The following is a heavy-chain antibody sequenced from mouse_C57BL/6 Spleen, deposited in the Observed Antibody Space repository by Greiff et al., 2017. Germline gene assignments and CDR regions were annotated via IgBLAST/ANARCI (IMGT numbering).Heavy chain of an antibody. Sequence: VMLVESGAELVKPGASVKMSCKASGYTFTTYPIEWMKQNHGKSLEWIGNFHPYNDDTKYNEKFKGKATLTVEKSSSTVYLELSRLTSDDSAVYYCARGGYSNPYWYFDVWGTGTTVTVSS. CDR2: FHPYNDDT. V-gene: IGHV1-47*01. CDR1: GYTFTTYP. D-gene: IGHD2-5*01. J-gene: IGHJ1*03. CDR3: ARGGYSNPYWYFDV.